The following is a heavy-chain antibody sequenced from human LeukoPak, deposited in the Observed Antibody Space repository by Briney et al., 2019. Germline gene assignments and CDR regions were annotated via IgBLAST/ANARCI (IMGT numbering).Heavy chain of an antibody. V-gene: IGHV3-23*01. CDR2: ISGRGGST. CDR3: ASGVDY. Sequence: GGSLRFSCAASGFTFSNYAMSWVRQAPGKGLEWVSVISGRGGSTYYADSVKGRFTTSRDNSKNTLYLQMNSLRAEDTAVYYCASGVDYWGQGTLVTVSS. J-gene: IGHJ4*02. D-gene: IGHD3-10*01. CDR1: GFTFSNYA.